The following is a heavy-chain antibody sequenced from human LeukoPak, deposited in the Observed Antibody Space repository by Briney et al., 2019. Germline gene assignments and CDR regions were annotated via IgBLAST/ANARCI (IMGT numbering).Heavy chain of an antibody. J-gene: IGHJ3*02. CDR1: GGPISSYY. CDR2: IYYSWST. CDR3: ARVADYGDSDAFDI. D-gene: IGHD4-17*01. V-gene: IGHV4-59*01. Sequence: SETLSLTCTVSGGPISSYYWSWIRQPPGKGLECIGYIYYSWSTNYNPSLKSRVTISVDTSKNQFSLKLSSVTAADTAVYYCARVADYGDSDAFDIWGQGTMVTVSS.